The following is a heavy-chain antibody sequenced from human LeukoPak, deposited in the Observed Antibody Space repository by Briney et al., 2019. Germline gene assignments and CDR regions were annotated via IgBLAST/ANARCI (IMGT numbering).Heavy chain of an antibody. D-gene: IGHD3-3*01. CDR2: INPNSGGT. V-gene: IGHV1-2*02. Sequence: ASVKVSCKASGCTFTGYYMHWVRQAPGQGLEWMGWINPNSGGTNYAQKFQGRVTMTRDTSISTAYMELSRLRSDDTAVYYCARDWYDFWSGYPLGYWGQGTLVTVSS. CDR1: GCTFTGYY. CDR3: ARDWYDFWSGYPLGY. J-gene: IGHJ4*02.